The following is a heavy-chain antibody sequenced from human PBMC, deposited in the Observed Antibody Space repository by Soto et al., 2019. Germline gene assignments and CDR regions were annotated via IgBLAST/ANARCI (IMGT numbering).Heavy chain of an antibody. D-gene: IGHD2-2*01. J-gene: IGHJ6*02. CDR3: ARDSVLQDIVVVPAALFPYGMDV. Sequence: SETLSLTCAVSGYSISGGYYWGWIRQPPGKGLEWIGSIYHSGSTYYNPSLKSRVTISVDTSKNQFSLKLSSVTAADTAVYYCARDSVLQDIVVVPAALFPYGMDVWGQGTTVTVSS. V-gene: IGHV4-38-2*02. CDR1: GYSISGGYY. CDR2: IYHSGST.